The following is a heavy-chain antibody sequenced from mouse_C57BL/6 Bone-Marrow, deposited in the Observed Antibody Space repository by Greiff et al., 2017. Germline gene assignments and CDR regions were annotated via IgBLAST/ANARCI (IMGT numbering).Heavy chain of an antibody. D-gene: IGHD2-4*01. CDR2: INPYNGGT. CDR3: ARIEGNYDAFAY. J-gene: IGHJ3*01. V-gene: IGHV1-19*01. CDR1: GYTFTDYY. Sequence: SGPVLVKPGASVKMSCKASGYTFTDYYMNWVKQSPGKSLEWIGVINPYNGGTSYNQKFKGKATLTVDKSSSTAYMELNSLTSEDSAVYYCARIEGNYDAFAYWGQGTLVTVSA.